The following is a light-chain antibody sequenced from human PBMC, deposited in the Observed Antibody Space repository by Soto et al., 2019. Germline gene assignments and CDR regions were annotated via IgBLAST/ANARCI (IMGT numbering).Light chain of an antibody. V-gene: IGLV2-14*01. CDR1: SSDVGGYNY. J-gene: IGLJ1*01. CDR2: EVS. CDR3: SSYTSSSTLYV. Sequence: QSALTQPASVSGSPGQSISISCTGTSSDVGGYNYVFWYHQHPGKAPKLRIYEVSNRPSGVSNRFSGSKSGNTASQTISGLQAEDEADYYCSSYTSSSTLYVFGTGTKLTVL.